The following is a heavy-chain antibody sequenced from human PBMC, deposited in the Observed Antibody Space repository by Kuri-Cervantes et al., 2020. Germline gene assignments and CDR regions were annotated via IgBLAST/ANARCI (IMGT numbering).Heavy chain of an antibody. D-gene: IGHD3-16*01. V-gene: IGHV3-23*01. Sequence: ETLSLTCAASGFTFSSYTMSWVRQAPGKGLEWVSAISGSGGSTYYADSVKGRFTISRDNSKNTLYLQMNSLRAEDTAVYYCASSFRAPTPNDYWGQGTLVTVSS. CDR1: GFTFSSYT. CDR2: ISGSGGST. J-gene: IGHJ4*02. CDR3: ASSFRAPTPNDY.